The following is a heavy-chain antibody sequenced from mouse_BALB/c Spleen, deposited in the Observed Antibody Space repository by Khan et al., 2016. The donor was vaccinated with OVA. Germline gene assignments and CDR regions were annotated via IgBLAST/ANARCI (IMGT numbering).Heavy chain of an antibody. Sequence: VQLQQSGAELVRPGVSVKISCKGSGYTFTDFTIHWVKQSHALSLEWIGVISTYYGDVTYNQKFKGKATMTVDKSSSTTYMELARLTSEDSAIYCGKRGAGGSRFAYWGQGTLVTVSA. J-gene: IGHJ3*01. CDR3: KRGAGGSRFAY. CDR1: GYTFTDFT. CDR2: ISTYYGDV. V-gene: IGHV1S137*01.